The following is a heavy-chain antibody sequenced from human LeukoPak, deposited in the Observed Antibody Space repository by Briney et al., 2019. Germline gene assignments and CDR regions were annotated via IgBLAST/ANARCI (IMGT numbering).Heavy chain of an antibody. CDR1: GGSISSGSYY. V-gene: IGHV4-61*02. CDR3: ARGRFLEWLPLYYMDV. D-gene: IGHD3-3*01. Sequence: PSETLSLTCTVSGGSISSGSYYWSWIRQPAGKGLEWIGRIYTSGSTNYNPSLKSRVTISVDTSKNQFSLKLSSVTAADTAVYYCARGRFLEWLPLYYMDVWGKGTTVTVSS. CDR2: IYTSGST. J-gene: IGHJ6*03.